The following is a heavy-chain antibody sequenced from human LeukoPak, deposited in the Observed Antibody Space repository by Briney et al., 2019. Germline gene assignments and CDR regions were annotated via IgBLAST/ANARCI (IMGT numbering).Heavy chain of an antibody. V-gene: IGHV1-69*01. CDR2: IIPFFGTA. CDR1: GGTFSSYS. Sequence: SVKVSRGASGGTFSSYSISWVRQAPGQGLEWMGGIIPFFGTAIYAQKFQDRVTITADDSTSTAYMELRSLRSEDTAVYYCARDVRHRYCISATCYRGWFDPWGQGTLVTVSS. J-gene: IGHJ5*02. CDR3: ARDVRHRYCISATCYRGWFDP. D-gene: IGHD2-2*01.